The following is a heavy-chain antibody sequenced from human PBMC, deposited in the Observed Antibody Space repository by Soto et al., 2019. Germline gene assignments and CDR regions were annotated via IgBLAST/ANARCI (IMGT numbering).Heavy chain of an antibody. D-gene: IGHD3-16*02. V-gene: IGHV4-39*01. Sequence: PSETLSLTCTVSGGSIGSSSYYWGWIRQPPGKGLEWIGSIYYSGSTYYNPSPKSRVTISVDTSKNQFSLKLSSVTAADTAVYYCAKTYYDYVWGTYRPDAFDIWGQGTMVTASS. J-gene: IGHJ3*02. CDR3: AKTYYDYVWGTYRPDAFDI. CDR2: IYYSGST. CDR1: GGSIGSSSYY.